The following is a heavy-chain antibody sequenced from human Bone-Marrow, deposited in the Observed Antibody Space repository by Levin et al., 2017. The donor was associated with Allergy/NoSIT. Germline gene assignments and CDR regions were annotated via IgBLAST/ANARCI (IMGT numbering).Heavy chain of an antibody. CDR3: ARLYATDSSCFHY. V-gene: IGHV3-7*01. Sequence: HPGGSLRLSCEASGFTFSNYWMTWVRQAPGKGLEWVANIKPDGSDQYYVDSVKGRFTISRDNAKDSLYLQMNNLRAEDTAVYYCARLYATDSSCFHYWGQGTLVTVSS. CDR1: GFTFSNYW. J-gene: IGHJ4*02. D-gene: IGHD1-14*01. CDR2: IKPDGSDQ.